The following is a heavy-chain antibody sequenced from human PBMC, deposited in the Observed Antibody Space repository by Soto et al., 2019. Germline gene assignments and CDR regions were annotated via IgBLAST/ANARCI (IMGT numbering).Heavy chain of an antibody. Sequence: PGGSVRISCAASGFTVSSYGMHWVRQAPDKGLEWVAVISYDGSNKYYADSVKGRFTISRDNSKNTLYLQMNSLRAEDTAVYYCATEMEEFSYYYYGMDVWGQGTTVTVSS. D-gene: IGHD3-16*01. CDR1: GFTVSSYG. CDR3: ATEMEEFSYYYYGMDV. V-gene: IGHV3-30*03. J-gene: IGHJ6*02. CDR2: ISYDGSNK.